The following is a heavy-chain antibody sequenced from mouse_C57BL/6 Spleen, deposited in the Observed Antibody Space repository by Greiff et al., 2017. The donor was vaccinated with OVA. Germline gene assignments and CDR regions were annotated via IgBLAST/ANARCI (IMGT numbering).Heavy chain of an antibody. CDR3: VRGPNCYGSSYFDY. Sequence: EVKLQESGGGLVQPKGSLKLSCAASGFSFNTYAMNWVRQAPGKGLEWVARIRSKSNNYATYYADSVKDRFTISRNNSESMLYLQMNNLKTEDTAMYYGVRGPNCYGSSYFDYWGQGTTLTVSS. CDR1: GFSFNTYA. V-gene: IGHV10-1*01. J-gene: IGHJ2*01. D-gene: IGHD1-1*01. CDR2: IRSKSNNYAT.